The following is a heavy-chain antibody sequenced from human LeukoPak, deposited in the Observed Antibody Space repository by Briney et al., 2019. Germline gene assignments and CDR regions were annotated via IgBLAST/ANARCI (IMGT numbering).Heavy chain of an antibody. CDR1: GYTLTELS. Sequence: ASVKVSCKVSGYTLTELSMHWVRQAPGKGLEWMGGFDPEDGETIYAQKFQGRVTMTEDTSTDTAYMELSSLRSEDTAVYYCATAPLRYFDWLQSGRGYFGYWGQGTLVTVSS. CDR2: FDPEDGET. CDR3: ATAPLRYFDWLQSGRGYFGY. J-gene: IGHJ4*02. V-gene: IGHV1-24*01. D-gene: IGHD3-9*01.